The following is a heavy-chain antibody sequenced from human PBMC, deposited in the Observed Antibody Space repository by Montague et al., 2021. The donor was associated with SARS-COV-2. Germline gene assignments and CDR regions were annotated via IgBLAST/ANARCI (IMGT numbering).Heavy chain of an antibody. J-gene: IGHJ4*02. V-gene: IGHV3-48*03. CDR3: ARDLVVTDGISDY. Sequence: SLRLSCAASGFTFSYFEMNWVRQAPGKGLEWISYISGAGTTIYYADSAKGRFTISRDNAKNSLYLQMNSLRAEDTAVYYCARDLVVTDGISDYWGQGTLVTVSS. CDR2: ISGAGTTI. CDR1: GFTFSYFE. D-gene: IGHD2-8*02.